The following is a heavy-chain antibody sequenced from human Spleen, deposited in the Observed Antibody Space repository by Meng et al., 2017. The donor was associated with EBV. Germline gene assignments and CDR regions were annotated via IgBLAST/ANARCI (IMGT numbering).Heavy chain of an antibody. Sequence: QVQLVQSGAEVKKPGSSVRGSCKVSGGTFSNYATNWVRQAPGQGLEWMGGLIPMSGAANYAQKFQDRVTITADESTSTAYMELRSLKYEDTAVYYCARDIGYQKMDPWGQGTLVTVFS. CDR1: GGTFSNYA. CDR2: LIPMSGAA. CDR3: ARDIGYQKMDP. V-gene: IGHV1-69*01. D-gene: IGHD6-13*01. J-gene: IGHJ5*02.